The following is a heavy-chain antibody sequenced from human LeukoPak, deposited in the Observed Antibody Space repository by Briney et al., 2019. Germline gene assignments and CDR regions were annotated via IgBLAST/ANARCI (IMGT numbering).Heavy chain of an antibody. J-gene: IGHJ4*02. CDR1: GFTFSAYA. D-gene: IGHD2-2*01. Sequence: GGSLRLSCAASGFTFSAYAVSWVRQAPGKGLEWVSTITGSGDSTFCADSVKGRFTISRDNSKNTLYLQMNSLRAEDTAVYYCAKSRHCSSTSCYFDYWGQGTLVTVSS. CDR3: AKSRHCSSTSCYFDY. CDR2: ITGSGDST. V-gene: IGHV3-23*01.